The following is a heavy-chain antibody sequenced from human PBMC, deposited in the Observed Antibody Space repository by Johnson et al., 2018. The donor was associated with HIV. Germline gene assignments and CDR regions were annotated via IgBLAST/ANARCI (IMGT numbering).Heavy chain of an antibody. CDR3: ARDRGYWDAFDI. Sequence: VQLVASGGGVVPPGGSLRLSCAASRFTFDDYGMSCVRQAPGQGLERVSGIHWTGGNTADAASVRGRFSISRDNTKHSLYLQMNSLRAEDTALYYCARDRGYWDAFDIWGQGTMVTVSS. V-gene: IGHV3-20*04. D-gene: IGHD3-22*01. CDR1: RFTFDDYG. J-gene: IGHJ3*02. CDR2: IHWTGGNT.